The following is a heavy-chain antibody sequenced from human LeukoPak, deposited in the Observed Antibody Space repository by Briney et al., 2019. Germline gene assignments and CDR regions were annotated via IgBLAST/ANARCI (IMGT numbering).Heavy chain of an antibody. V-gene: IGHV3-7*01. J-gene: IGHJ4*02. CDR2: IKQNGSEK. Sequence: GGSLRLSCVASGFTFSTYWMSWVRQAPGKGLEWVANIKQNGSEKYYVDSVKGRFTISRDNAKNSLHLQMNSLRAEDTAVYYCARRREQISFTSRRKDQSFDYWGQGTLVTVSS. CDR3: ARRREQISFTSRRKDQSFDY. D-gene: IGHD1/OR15-1a*01. CDR1: GFTFSTYW.